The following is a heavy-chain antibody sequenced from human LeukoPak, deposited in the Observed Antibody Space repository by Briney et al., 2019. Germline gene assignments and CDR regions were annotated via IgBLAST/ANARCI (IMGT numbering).Heavy chain of an antibody. CDR2: ISWSSGSI. CDR1: GFTVSSNY. CDR3: AKDQTSGSYPIFDY. J-gene: IGHJ4*02. Sequence: GGSLRLSCAASGFTVSSNYMSWVRQAPGKGLEWVSGISWSSGSIGYADSVKGRFTIPRDNAKNSLYLLMNSLRAEDTALYYCAKDQTSGSYPIFDYWGQGTLVTVSS. V-gene: IGHV3-9*01. D-gene: IGHD1-26*01.